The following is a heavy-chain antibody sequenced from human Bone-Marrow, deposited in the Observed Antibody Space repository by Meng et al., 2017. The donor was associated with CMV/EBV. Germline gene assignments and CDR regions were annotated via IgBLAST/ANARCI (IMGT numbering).Heavy chain of an antibody. J-gene: IGHJ6*02. D-gene: IGHD2-8*01. Sequence: GESLKISCAASGFTFSSYGMHWVRQAPGKGLEWVSSISSSSSYIYYADSVKGRFTISRDNAKNSLYLQMNSLRAEDTAVYYCARDRWEVLMVQYGMDVWGQGTMVTVSS. CDR2: ISSSSSYI. CDR3: ARDRWEVLMVQYGMDV. V-gene: IGHV3-21*01. CDR1: GFTFSSYG.